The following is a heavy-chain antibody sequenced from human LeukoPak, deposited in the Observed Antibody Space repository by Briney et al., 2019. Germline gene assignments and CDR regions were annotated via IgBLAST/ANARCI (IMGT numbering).Heavy chain of an antibody. CDR2: IYYSGST. J-gene: IGHJ3*02. Sequence: SETLSLTCTVSGGSISSSSYYWGWIRQPPGKGLEWIGSIYYSGSTYYNPSLKSRVTISVDTSKNQFSLKLSSVTAADTAVYYCARDLGVGATGGIWAFDIWGQGTMVTVSS. CDR1: GGSISSSSYY. CDR3: ARDLGVGATGGIWAFDI. V-gene: IGHV4-39*02. D-gene: IGHD1-26*01.